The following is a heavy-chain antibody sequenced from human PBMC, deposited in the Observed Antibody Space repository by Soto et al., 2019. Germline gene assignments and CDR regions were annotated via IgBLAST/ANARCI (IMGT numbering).Heavy chain of an antibody. V-gene: IGHV3-43*01. CDR2: ISWDGGST. D-gene: IGHD6-19*01. J-gene: IGHJ4*02. Sequence: DVQLVESGGVVVQPGGSLRLSCAASGFNFDDYTMHWVRQAPGKGLEWVSLISWDGGSTYHADSVKGRFTISRDNSKNSLYLQMNSLRTEDTALYYCAKDITGSGWYSLDYWGQGTLVTVSS. CDR1: GFNFDDYT. CDR3: AKDITGSGWYSLDY.